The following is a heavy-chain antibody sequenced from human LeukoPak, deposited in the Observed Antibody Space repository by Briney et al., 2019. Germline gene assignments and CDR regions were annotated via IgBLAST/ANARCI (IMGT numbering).Heavy chain of an antibody. J-gene: IGHJ6*02. Sequence: GGSLRLSCAASGFTFSNAWMSWVRQAPGKGMEWVGRIQSRTDGGTTDYAAPVKGRFTISRDDSKNTLYLQMGSLNTEDTAVYYCNRALSYYGMDVWGQGTAVTVSS. V-gene: IGHV3-15*01. CDR3: NRALSYYGMDV. CDR2: IQSRTDGGTT. D-gene: IGHD3-16*01. CDR1: GFTFSNAW.